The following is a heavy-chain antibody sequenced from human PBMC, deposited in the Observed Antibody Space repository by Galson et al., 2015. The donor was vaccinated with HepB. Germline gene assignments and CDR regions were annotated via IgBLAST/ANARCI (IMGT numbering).Heavy chain of an antibody. V-gene: IGHV4-59*13. CDR3: ARAAGGSTARNFDH. CDR2: IYYTGST. D-gene: IGHD1-14*01. Sequence: ETLSLTCTVSGGPISGYYWSWIRQSPGKGLEWIAHIYYTGSTYYNPSLKSRATISLDMSKNQCSLKLGSVTAADAAVYYCARAAGGSTARNFDHWGQGTLVAVSS. J-gene: IGHJ4*02. CDR1: GGPISGYY.